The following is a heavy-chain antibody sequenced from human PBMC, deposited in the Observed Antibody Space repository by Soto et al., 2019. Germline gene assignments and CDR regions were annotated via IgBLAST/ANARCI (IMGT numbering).Heavy chain of an antibody. D-gene: IGHD7-27*01. CDR3: ARRGKLGIYYYYGMDV. J-gene: IGHJ6*02. V-gene: IGHV5-51*01. CDR2: IYPGDSDT. Sequence: GESLKISCKGSGYSFTSYWIGWVRQMPGKGLEWMGIIYPGDSDTRYSPSFQGQVTISADKSISTAYLQWSSLKASDTAMYYCARRGKLGIYYYYGMDVWGQGTTVTVSS. CDR1: GYSFTSYW.